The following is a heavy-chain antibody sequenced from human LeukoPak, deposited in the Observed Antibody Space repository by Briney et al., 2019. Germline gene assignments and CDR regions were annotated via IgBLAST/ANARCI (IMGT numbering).Heavy chain of an antibody. CDR2: IYHSGST. J-gene: IGHJ4*02. V-gene: IGHV4-38-2*02. Sequence: PSETLSLTCTVSGYSISSGYYWGWIRQPPGKGLEWIGSIYHSGSTYYNPSLKSRVTISVDTSKNQFSLKLSSVTAADTAVYYCAGYMITFGGVIDHFDYWGQGTLVTVSS. D-gene: IGHD3-16*02. CDR3: AGYMITFGGVIDHFDY. CDR1: GYSISSGYY.